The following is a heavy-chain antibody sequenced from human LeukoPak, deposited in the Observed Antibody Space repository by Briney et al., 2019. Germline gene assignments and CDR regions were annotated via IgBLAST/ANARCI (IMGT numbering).Heavy chain of an antibody. J-gene: IGHJ4*02. Sequence: GGSLRLSCAAPGFTFSDYYMSWIRQAPGKGLEWVSYISSSGSTIYYADSAKGRFTISRDNAKNSLYLQMNSLRAEDTAVYYCARVWGYCSGGTCYSIPFDYWGQGTLVTVSS. CDR1: GFTFSDYY. CDR3: ARVWGYCSGGTCYSIPFDY. CDR2: ISSSGSTI. V-gene: IGHV3-11*04. D-gene: IGHD2-15*01.